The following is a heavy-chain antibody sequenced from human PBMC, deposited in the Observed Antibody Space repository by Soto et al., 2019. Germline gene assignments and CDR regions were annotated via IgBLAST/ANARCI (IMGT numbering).Heavy chain of an antibody. CDR1: GYTFTSYG. D-gene: IGHD4-17*01. CDR2: INAGNGNT. Sequence: ASVKVSCKASGYTFTSYGIHWVRQAPGQRLEWTGWINAGNGNTKYSEKFQGRVTITRDTSASTAYLELSSLRSEDTAVYYCARDYGDYDNWFDPWGQGTLVTVS. J-gene: IGHJ5*02. V-gene: IGHV1-3*01. CDR3: ARDYGDYDNWFDP.